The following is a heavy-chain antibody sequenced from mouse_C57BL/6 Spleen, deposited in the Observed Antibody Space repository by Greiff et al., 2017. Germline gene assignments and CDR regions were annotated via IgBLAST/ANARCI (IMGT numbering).Heavy chain of an antibody. CDR2: IPPNSGST. CDR3: AREGITGSTGDYYAMDY. V-gene: IGHV1-64*01. D-gene: IGHD1-1*01. CDR1: GYTFTSYW. Sequence: QVQLQQPGAELVKPGASVKLSCKASGYTFTSYWMPWVKQRPGKGLEWIGMIPPNSGSTNYNETFKSKATLTVDKSSSTVYMQLSSLTSEDSAVYYCAREGITGSTGDYYAMDYWGQGTSVTVSS. J-gene: IGHJ4*01.